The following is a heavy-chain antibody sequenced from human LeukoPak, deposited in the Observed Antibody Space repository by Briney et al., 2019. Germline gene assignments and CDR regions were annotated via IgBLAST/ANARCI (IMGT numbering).Heavy chain of an antibody. V-gene: IGHV3-23*01. D-gene: IGHD5-18*01. Sequence: GGSLRLSCAASGFTFSSYAMSWVRQAPGMGLGWVSTISGSGGSTYYAASVRGRFTISRDNAKNTLYLQMNSLRAEDTAVYYCANRGYSYGFHYWGQGTLVTVSS. J-gene: IGHJ4*02. CDR2: ISGSGGST. CDR3: ANRGYSYGFHY. CDR1: GFTFSSYA.